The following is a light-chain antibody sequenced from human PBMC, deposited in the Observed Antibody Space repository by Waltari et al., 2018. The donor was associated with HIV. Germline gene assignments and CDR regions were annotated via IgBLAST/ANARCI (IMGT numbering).Light chain of an antibody. J-gene: IGLJ2*01. CDR2: DDR. Sequence: SYELTQPPSVSVSPGQTATITCSGDALPKRYAYWYQQKPGRAPVVVIHDDRRRPSGIPERVSGSSAGTVATCTITGAQLDDEAVYYCYSEDMSKTQRVFGRGTKLTV. CDR3: YSEDMSKTQRV. V-gene: IGLV3-10*01. CDR1: ALPKRY.